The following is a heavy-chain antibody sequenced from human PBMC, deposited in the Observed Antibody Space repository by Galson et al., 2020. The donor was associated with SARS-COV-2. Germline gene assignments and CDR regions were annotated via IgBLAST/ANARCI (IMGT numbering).Heavy chain of an antibody. Sequence: TGGSLRLSCAASGFTFSSYAMSWVRQAPGKGLEWVSAISGSGGSTYYADSVKGRFTISRDNSKNTLYLQMNSLRAEDTAVYYCAKGEYCSSTSCYSSNYYYYGMDVWGQGTTVTVSS. V-gene: IGHV3-23*01. D-gene: IGHD2-2*01. CDR2: ISGSGGST. CDR1: GFTFSSYA. J-gene: IGHJ6*02. CDR3: AKGEYCSSTSCYSSNYYYYGMDV.